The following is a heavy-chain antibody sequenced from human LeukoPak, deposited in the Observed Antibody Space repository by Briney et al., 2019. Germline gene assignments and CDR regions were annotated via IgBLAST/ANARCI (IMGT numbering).Heavy chain of an antibody. Sequence: GGSLRLSCAASGFSFSRFAMTWVRQAPGKGLKWVSTIRSNGATASNADSVKGRFTISRDNSKNTVYLQVNSLRVEDTAIYYCARGQEFDDGVFDSWGQGTLVTVSS. J-gene: IGHJ4*02. V-gene: IGHV3-23*01. CDR1: GFSFSRFA. CDR3: ARGQEFDDGVFDS. CDR2: IRSNGATA. D-gene: IGHD1-1*01.